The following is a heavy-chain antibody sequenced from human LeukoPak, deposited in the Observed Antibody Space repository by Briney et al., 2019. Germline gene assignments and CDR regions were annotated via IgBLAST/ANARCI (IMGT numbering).Heavy chain of an antibody. CDR3: ARSMATVTPGTY. J-gene: IGHJ4*02. V-gene: IGHV4-34*01. CDR1: GGSFSGYY. D-gene: IGHD5-24*01. CDR2: INHSGST. Sequence: KPSETLSITCAVYGGSFSGYYWSWIRQPPGKGLEWIGEINHSGSTNYNPSLKSRVTISVDTSKNQFSLKLSSVTAADTAVYYCARSMATVTPGTYWGQGTLVTVSS.